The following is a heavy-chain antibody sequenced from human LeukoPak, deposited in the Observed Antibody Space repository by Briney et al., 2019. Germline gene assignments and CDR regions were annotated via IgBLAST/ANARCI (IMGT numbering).Heavy chain of an antibody. V-gene: IGHV4-30-2*01. J-gene: IGHJ4*02. CDR2: IYQSGST. CDR3: ARAGHCSSTSCPSWDFDY. D-gene: IGHD2-2*01. Sequence: SETLSLTCGVSGASVSSIGYSWSWIRQPPGRGLEWIGYIYQSGSTSYNPSLQSRVTISIDRSKNQFSLNLGSVTAADTAVYYCARAGHCSSTSCPSWDFDYWGQGTLVTVSS. CDR1: GASVSSIGYS.